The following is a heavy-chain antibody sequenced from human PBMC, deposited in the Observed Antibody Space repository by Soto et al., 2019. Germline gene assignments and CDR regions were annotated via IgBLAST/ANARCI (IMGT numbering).Heavy chain of an antibody. J-gene: IGHJ4*02. CDR2: ISYDGSNK. CDR1: GFTFSSYA. CDR3: AREGQSVPANDYGDYGVGDEDPHEYSLYYFDY. Sequence: GGSLRLSCAASGFTFSSYAMHWVRQAPGKGLEWVAVISYDGSNKYYADSVKGRFTISKDNSKNTLYLQMNSLRAEDTAVYYCAREGQSVPANDYGDYGVGDEDPHEYSLYYFDYWGQGTLVTVSS. D-gene: IGHD4-17*01. V-gene: IGHV3-30-3*01.